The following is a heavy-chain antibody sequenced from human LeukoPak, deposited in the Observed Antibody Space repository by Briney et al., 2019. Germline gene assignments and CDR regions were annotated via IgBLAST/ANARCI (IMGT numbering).Heavy chain of an antibody. V-gene: IGHV4-34*01. CDR2: INHSGST. J-gene: IGHJ4*02. CDR3: ARRHYYGSGRIDY. CDR1: GGSFSGYY. Sequence: SETLSLTCAVYGGSFSGYYWSWIREPPGKGLEWSGEINHSGSTNYNPSLKSRVTISVDTSKNQFSLKLSSVTAADTAVYYCARRHYYGSGRIDYWGQGTLVTVSS. D-gene: IGHD3-10*01.